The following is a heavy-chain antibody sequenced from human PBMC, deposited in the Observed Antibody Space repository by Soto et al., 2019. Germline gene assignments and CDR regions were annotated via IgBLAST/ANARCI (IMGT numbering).Heavy chain of an antibody. CDR2: IRNKANSYAT. Sequence: EVQLVESGGGLVQPGGSLRLSCAASGFSFSDHYMDWVRQAPGKGLEWVGRIRNKANSYATHYAASVEGRSSISRDDSKNSLFLQMNSLKTEDTAVDYCSRVGLCRGCRCRLRPFDHWGQGTLVTVSS. D-gene: IGHD2-15*01. J-gene: IGHJ4*02. CDR3: SRVGLCRGCRCRLRPFDH. CDR1: GFSFSDHY. V-gene: IGHV3-72*01.